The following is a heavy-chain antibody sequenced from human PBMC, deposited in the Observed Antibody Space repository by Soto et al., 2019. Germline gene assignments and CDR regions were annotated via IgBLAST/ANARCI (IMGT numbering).Heavy chain of an antibody. V-gene: IGHV4-34*01. CDR2: INHSGST. CDR3: ASSNYDFWSGYQGCWFDP. Sequence: QVQLQQWGAGLLKPSETLSLTCAVYGGSFSGYYWSWIRQPPGKGLEWIGEINHSGSTNYNPSLKSRVTISVDTSKNQFSLKLSSVTAADTAVYYCASSNYDFWSGYQGCWFDPWGQGTLVTVSS. CDR1: GGSFSGYY. J-gene: IGHJ5*02. D-gene: IGHD3-3*01.